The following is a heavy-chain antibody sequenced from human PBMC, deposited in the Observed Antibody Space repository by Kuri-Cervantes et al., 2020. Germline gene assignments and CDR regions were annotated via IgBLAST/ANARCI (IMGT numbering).Heavy chain of an antibody. Sequence: ESLKISCAASGFAVSSNYMSWIRQPPGKGLEWIGEINRSRSTNYNPSLKSRVTMSVDTSKNQFSLKLSSVTAADTAVYYCARLSVTMARDYWGQGTLVTVSS. CDR3: ARLSVTMARDY. CDR2: INRSRST. V-gene: IGHV4-34*01. J-gene: IGHJ4*02. D-gene: IGHD3-10*01. CDR1: GFAVSSNY.